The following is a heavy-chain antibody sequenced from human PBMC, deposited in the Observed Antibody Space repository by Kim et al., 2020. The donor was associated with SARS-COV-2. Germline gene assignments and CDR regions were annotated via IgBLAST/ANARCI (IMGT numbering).Heavy chain of an antibody. Sequence: SETLSLTCTVSGGSISSYYWSWIRQPPGKGLEWIGYIYYSGSTNYNPSLKSRVTISVDTSKNQFSLKLSSVTAADTAVYYCARLAVAHFFDYWGQGTLVTVSS. CDR3: ARLAVAHFFDY. V-gene: IGHV4-59*01. J-gene: IGHJ4*02. CDR1: GGSISSYY. CDR2: IYYSGST. D-gene: IGHD6-19*01.